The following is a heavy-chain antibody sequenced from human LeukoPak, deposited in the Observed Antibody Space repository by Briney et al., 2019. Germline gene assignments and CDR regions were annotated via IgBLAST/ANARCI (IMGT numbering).Heavy chain of an antibody. J-gene: IGHJ4*02. CDR2: ISWNSGSI. CDR3: ARVPDSSGYYSPDY. CDR1: GFTFDDYP. V-gene: IGHV3-9*01. D-gene: IGHD3-22*01. Sequence: GGSLRLPCAASGFTFDDYPMHWARQAPRKGLEWVTGISWNSGSISYADSVKGRFTITRDNAKNSLYLQMNSLRAEDTALYYCARVPDSSGYYSPDYWGQGTLVTVSS.